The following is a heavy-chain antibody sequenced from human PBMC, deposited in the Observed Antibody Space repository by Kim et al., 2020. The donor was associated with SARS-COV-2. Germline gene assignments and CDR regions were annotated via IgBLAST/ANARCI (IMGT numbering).Heavy chain of an antibody. D-gene: IGHD3-9*01. J-gene: IGHJ5*02. V-gene: IGHV4-59*01. CDR1: GDSLGSYY. CDR3: ARANYDILTASPMNWFDP. CDR2: IYYSGST. Sequence: SETLSLTCTVSGDSLGSYYWNWIRQSPGKGQEWIGYIYYSGSTNYNPSLKSRVTISLDRSKHQFSLKLSSVTAADTALYYCARANYDILTASPMNWFDP.